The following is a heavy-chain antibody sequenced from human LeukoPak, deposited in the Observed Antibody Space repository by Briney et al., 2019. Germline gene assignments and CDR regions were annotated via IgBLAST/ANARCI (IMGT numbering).Heavy chain of an antibody. CDR1: GGSISSYY. CDR3: ARVGTVTTRPYYYYMDV. D-gene: IGHD4-17*01. Sequence: SETLSLTCTVSGGSISSYYWSWIRQPPGKGLEWIGCIYYSGSTNYNPSLKSRVTISVDTSKNQFSLKLSSVTAADTAVYYCARVGTVTTRPYYYYMDVWGKGTTVTVSS. CDR2: IYYSGST. J-gene: IGHJ6*03. V-gene: IGHV4-59*01.